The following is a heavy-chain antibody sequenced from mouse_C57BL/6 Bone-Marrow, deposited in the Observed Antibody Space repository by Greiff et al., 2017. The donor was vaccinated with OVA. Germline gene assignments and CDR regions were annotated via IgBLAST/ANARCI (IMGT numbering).Heavy chain of an antibody. CDR1: GYTFTSYW. Sequence: QVQLQQPGAELVKPGASVKLSCKASGYTFTSYWMHWVKQRPGRGLEWIGRIVPNSGGTKYNEKFKSKATLTVDKPSSTAYMQLSSLTSEDSAVYDCARNYGSSLAWFAYWGQGTLVTVSA. J-gene: IGHJ3*01. CDR2: IVPNSGGT. V-gene: IGHV1-72*01. D-gene: IGHD1-1*01. CDR3: ARNYGSSLAWFAY.